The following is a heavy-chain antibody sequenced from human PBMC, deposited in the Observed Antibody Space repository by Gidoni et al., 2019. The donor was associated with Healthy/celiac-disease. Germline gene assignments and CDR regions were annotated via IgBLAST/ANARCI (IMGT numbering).Heavy chain of an antibody. V-gene: IGHV3-30*18. D-gene: IGHD2-2*01. CDR1: VFTFSSYG. Sequence: QVQLVESGGGVVQPGRSLRLSCAASVFTFSSYGMHWVRQAPGKGLEWVAVISYDGSNKYYADSVKGRFTISRDNSKNTLYLQMNSLRAEDTAVYYCAKACISTSCYLGLDYWGQGTLVTVSS. CDR2: ISYDGSNK. CDR3: AKACISTSCYLGLDY. J-gene: IGHJ4*02.